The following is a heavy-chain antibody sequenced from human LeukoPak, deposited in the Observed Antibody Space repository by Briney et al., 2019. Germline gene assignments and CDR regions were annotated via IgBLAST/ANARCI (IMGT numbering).Heavy chain of an antibody. Sequence: SETLSLTCTVSGGSVSTGHYYWGWIRQPPGKGLEWIASLYYTGSTYSNPSLKSRVTISLDTSKNQFSLKLSSVTAADTAIYYCARDFSSSSTVYYYYYMDVWGKGTTVTVSS. V-gene: IGHV4-39*07. CDR1: GGSVSTGHYY. CDR3: ARDFSSSSTVYYYYYMDV. J-gene: IGHJ6*03. D-gene: IGHD6-6*01. CDR2: LYYTGST.